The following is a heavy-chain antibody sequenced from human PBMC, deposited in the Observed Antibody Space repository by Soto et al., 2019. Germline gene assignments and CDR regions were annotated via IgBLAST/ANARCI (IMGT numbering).Heavy chain of an antibody. CDR1: GDSVSSGNYY. CDR3: AMVPLALPNYYYYYMDV. V-gene: IGHV4-61*01. J-gene: IGHJ6*03. D-gene: IGHD3-10*01. Sequence: ASETLSLTCTVSGDSVSSGNYYWSWIRQPPGKGLEWIGCIYYNGSTNYNPSLKSRVTISLDTSKNQFSLKLSSVTAADTAVYYCAMVPLALPNYYYYYMDVWGKGTTVTVSS. CDR2: IYYNGST.